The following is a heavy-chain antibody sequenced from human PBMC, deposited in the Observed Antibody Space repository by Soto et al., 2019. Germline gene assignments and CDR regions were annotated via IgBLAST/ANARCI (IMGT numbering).Heavy chain of an antibody. CDR2: VYRTGST. J-gene: IGHJ4*02. Sequence: SETLSLTCAVSCGSISTSNWWSWVRQSPGKGLEWIGEVYRTGSTNYNPSLESRVTVSIDKSKNQFSLKLTSVTAADTAVYYCARARATIAAAAIFDCWGQGTLVTVSS. V-gene: IGHV4-4*02. CDR3: ARARATIAAAAIFDC. D-gene: IGHD6-13*01. CDR1: CGSISTSNW.